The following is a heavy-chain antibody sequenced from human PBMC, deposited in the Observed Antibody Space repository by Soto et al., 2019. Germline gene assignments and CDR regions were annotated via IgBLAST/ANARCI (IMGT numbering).Heavy chain of an antibody. CDR2: IYHSGIA. Sequence: PSETLSLTCTVSGFAITRGYYWAWIRRPPGKGLEWIASIYHSGIAHYNPSLQSRVTISVDTSKNQFSLTLSSVTAADTAVYYCARASMIGVPGFFDVWGRGTLVTVSS. CDR1: GFAITRGYY. V-gene: IGHV4-38-2*02. CDR3: ARASMIGVPGFFDV. J-gene: IGHJ2*01. D-gene: IGHD3-22*01.